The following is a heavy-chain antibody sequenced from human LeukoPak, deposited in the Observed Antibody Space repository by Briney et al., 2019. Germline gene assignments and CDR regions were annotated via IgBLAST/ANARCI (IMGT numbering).Heavy chain of an antibody. CDR1: GYTFTGYY. CDR3: ARDRGTAMVPFDY. CDR2: INPNSGGT. V-gene: IGHV1-2*02. D-gene: IGHD5-18*01. Sequence: ASVKVSCKASGYTFTGYYMHWVRQAPGQGLEWMGWINPNSGGTNYAQKFQGRVTMTRDTSISTAYMELSRLRSDDTAVYYCARDRGTAMVPFDYWGQGTLVTVSS. J-gene: IGHJ4*02.